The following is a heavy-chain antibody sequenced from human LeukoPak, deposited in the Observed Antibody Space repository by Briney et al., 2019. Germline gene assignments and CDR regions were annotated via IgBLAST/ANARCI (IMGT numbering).Heavy chain of an antibody. CDR2: ISYDGSNK. CDR3: ARDFRTSWNYVSAFDI. Sequence: GGSLRLSCAASGFTFSSYAMHWVRQAPGKGLEWVAVISYDGSNKYHADSVKGRFTISRDNSKNTLYLQMNSLRAEDTAVYYCARDFRTSWNYVSAFDIWGQGTMVTVSS. V-gene: IGHV3-30*01. J-gene: IGHJ3*02. CDR1: GFTFSSYA. D-gene: IGHD1-7*01.